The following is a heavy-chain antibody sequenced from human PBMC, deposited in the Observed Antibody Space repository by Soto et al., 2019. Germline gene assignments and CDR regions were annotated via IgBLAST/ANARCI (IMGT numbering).Heavy chain of an antibody. CDR1: GFTFSSYA. J-gene: IGHJ4*02. CDR2: ISGDGSST. V-gene: IGHV3-23*01. CDR3: AKDWEFDWPKYYFDY. Sequence: TGGSLRLSCAASGFTFSSYAMSWVRQAPGKGLEWVSAISGDGSSTYFADSGKGRFTISRDNSKNTLYLQMNSLRAEDTAVYYCAKDWEFDWPKYYFDYWGQGTLVTVSS. D-gene: IGHD3-9*01.